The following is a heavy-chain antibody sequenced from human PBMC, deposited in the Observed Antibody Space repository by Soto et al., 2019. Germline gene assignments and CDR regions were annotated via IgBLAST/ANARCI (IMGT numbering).Heavy chain of an antibody. V-gene: IGHV4-59*01. Sequence: SETLSLTCTVSGGSISSYYWSWIRQPPGKGLELIGYIYYSGSTNYNPSLKSRVTISVDTSKNQFSLKLSSVTAADTAVYYCARAFPLGYCSGGSCYSNWLDPWGQGTLVTVSS. CDR3: ARAFPLGYCSGGSCYSNWLDP. J-gene: IGHJ5*02. CDR2: IYYSGST. D-gene: IGHD2-15*01. CDR1: GGSISSYY.